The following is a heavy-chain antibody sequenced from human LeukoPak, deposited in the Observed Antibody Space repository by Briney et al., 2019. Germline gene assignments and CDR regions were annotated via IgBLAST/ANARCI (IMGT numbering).Heavy chain of an antibody. CDR3: ARDTYYYDSSGSAFDI. CDR2: MNPNSGNT. J-gene: IGHJ3*02. V-gene: IGHV1-8*01. Sequence: ASVKVSCKASGYTFTNYDINWVRQATGQGLEWMGWMNPNSGNTGYAQKFQGRVTITRNTSISTAYMELSSLRSEDTAVYYCARDTYYYDSSGSAFDIWGQGTMVTVSS. CDR1: GYTFTNYD. D-gene: IGHD3-22*01.